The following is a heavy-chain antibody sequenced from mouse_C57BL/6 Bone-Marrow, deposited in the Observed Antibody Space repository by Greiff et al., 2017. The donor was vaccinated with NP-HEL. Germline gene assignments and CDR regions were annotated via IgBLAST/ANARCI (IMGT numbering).Heavy chain of an antibody. CDR2: INPYNGGT. J-gene: IGHJ1*03. V-gene: IGHV1-19*01. CDR3: ARGGYYYGSSFYWYFDV. CDR1: GYTFTDYY. Sequence: SGPVLVKPGASVKMSCKASGYTFTDYYMNWVKQSHGKSLEWIGVINPYNGGTSYNQKFKGKATLTVDKSSSTAYMELNSLTSEDSAVYYCARGGYYYGSSFYWYFDVWGTGTTVTVSS. D-gene: IGHD1-1*01.